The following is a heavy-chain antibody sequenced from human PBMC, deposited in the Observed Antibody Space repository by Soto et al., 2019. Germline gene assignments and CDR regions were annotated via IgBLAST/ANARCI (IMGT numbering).Heavy chain of an antibody. CDR3: ARGSGYDFWSGYFSTSDAFDI. CDR1: GFTFSSYD. Sequence: EVQLVESGGGLVQPGGSLRLSCAASGFTFSSYDMHWVRQATGKGLEWVSAIGTAGDTYYPGSVKGRFTISRENAKNSLYLQMNSLRAEDTAVYYCARGSGYDFWSGYFSTSDAFDIWGQGTMVTVSS. D-gene: IGHD3-3*01. V-gene: IGHV3-13*01. J-gene: IGHJ3*02. CDR2: IGTAGDT.